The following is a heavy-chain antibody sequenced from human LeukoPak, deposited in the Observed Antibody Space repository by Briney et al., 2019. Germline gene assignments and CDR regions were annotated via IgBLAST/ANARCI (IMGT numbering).Heavy chain of an antibody. V-gene: IGHV4-34*01. CDR3: ARVGRWLQFRLVPKNWFDP. CDR2: INHSGST. J-gene: IGHJ5*02. Sequence: SETLSLTCAVYGGSFSGYYWSWIRQPPGKGLEWIGEINHSGSTSYNPSLKSRVTISVDTSKNQFSLKLSSVTAADTAVYYCARVGRWLQFRLVPKNWFDPWGQGTLVTVSS. CDR1: GGSFSGYY. D-gene: IGHD5-24*01.